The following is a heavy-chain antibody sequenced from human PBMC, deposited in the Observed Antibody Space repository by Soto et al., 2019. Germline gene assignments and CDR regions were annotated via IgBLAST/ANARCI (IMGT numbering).Heavy chain of an antibody. J-gene: IGHJ4*02. CDR2: ISDSADST. CDR1: GFTFSNYA. Sequence: GGSLILSCAASGFTFSNYAMAWVRQAPGKGLEWVSTISDSADSTYYADSVKGRFTISRDNSKSTLYLQMNSLRAEDTALYYCAKAAASTIAARRPIYYRGQGHLVTVS. D-gene: IGHD6-6*01. V-gene: IGHV3-23*01. CDR3: AKAAASTIAARRPIYY.